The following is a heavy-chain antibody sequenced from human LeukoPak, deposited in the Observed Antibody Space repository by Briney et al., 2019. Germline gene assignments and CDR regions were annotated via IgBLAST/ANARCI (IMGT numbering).Heavy chain of an antibody. CDR2: FDSEDNEI. J-gene: IGHJ4*02. CDR1: GYALTELS. D-gene: IGHD2-2*01. V-gene: IGHV1-24*01. CDR3: AAGAQLPIDY. Sequence: GASVKVSCKVSGYALTELSILWVRQAPGKGLEWMGGFDSEDNEIIYAQKFQGGVTMTEDTPTDTAYMELSSLTSEDTAIYYCAAGAQLPIDYWGQGTLVTVSS.